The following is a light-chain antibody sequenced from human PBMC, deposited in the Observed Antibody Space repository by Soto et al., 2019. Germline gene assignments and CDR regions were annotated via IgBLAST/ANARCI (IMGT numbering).Light chain of an antibody. V-gene: IGKV3-20*01. Sequence: DIVLTQSPGTLALSPGERATLSCRASQSTSSSYLAWYQQKPGQPRRLLLYRTFSRATGIRDRLSGSGSGTDLTLTISRLEPEDFVVYFCQQCSSSPLTVGGGPEVEI. J-gene: IGKJ4*01. CDR3: QQCSSSPLT. CDR1: QSTSSSY. CDR2: RTF.